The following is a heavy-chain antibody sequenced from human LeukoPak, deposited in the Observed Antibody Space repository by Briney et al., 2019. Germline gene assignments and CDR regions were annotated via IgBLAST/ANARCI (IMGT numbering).Heavy chain of an antibody. V-gene: IGHV3-66*02. CDR2: IYSGSST. CDR3: ARSITIFGGVIGLFDP. CDR1: GFTVSSNY. Sequence: GGSLRLSCAASGFTVSSNYMSWVRQAPGKGLEWVSVIYSGSSTYYADSVKGRFTTSRDNTKNTLYLQMNSLRAEDTAVYYCARSITIFGGVIGLFDPWGQGTLGTVSS. J-gene: IGHJ5*02. D-gene: IGHD3-3*01.